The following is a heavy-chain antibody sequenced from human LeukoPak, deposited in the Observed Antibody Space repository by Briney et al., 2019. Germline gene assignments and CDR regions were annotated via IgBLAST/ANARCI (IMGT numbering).Heavy chain of an antibody. CDR1: GFSFRNFE. D-gene: IGHD3-16*01. CDR3: ARDLWGGATPSDH. J-gene: IGHJ4*02. CDR2: ISGSGDTV. V-gene: IGHV3-48*03. Sequence: PGGSLRLSCAASGFSFRNFEMNWVRQAPGKGLEYVAYISGSGDTVYYADSVKGRFTVSRDNAKSSLYLQMSSLRADDTGVYYCARDLWGGATPSDHWGQGTLVTVSS.